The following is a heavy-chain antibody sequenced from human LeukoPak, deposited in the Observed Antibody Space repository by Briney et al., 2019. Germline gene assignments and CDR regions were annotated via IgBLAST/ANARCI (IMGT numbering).Heavy chain of an antibody. D-gene: IGHD2-2*01. J-gene: IGHJ5*01. V-gene: IGHV1-3*01. CDR3: ARILLRYCSITSCSFGF. CDR1: GYTFTSYA. Sequence: ASVKVSCKASGYTFTSYAMHWVGQAPGQRLEWMGWINAGNGNTKYSQKFQGRVTITRDTSASTAYMELSSLRSEDTAVYYCARILLRYCSITSCSFGFWGQGTLVTVSS. CDR2: INAGNGNT.